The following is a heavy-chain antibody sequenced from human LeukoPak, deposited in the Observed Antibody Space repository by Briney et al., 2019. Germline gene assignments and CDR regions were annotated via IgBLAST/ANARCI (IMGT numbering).Heavy chain of an antibody. CDR1: GYSFTSYW. V-gene: IGHV5-51*01. J-gene: IGHJ4*02. D-gene: IGHD3-10*01. CDR3: ARPTRYYYGSGSYYLTDY. CDR2: IYPGDSDT. Sequence: GESLKISGKGSGYSFTSYWIGWVRQMPGKGLEWMGIIYPGDSDTRYSPSFQGQVTISADKSICTAYLQWSSLKASDTAMYYCARPTRYYYGSGSYYLTDYWGQGTLVTVSS.